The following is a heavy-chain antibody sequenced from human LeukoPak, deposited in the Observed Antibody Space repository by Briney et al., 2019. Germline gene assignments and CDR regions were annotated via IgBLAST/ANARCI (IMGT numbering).Heavy chain of an antibody. J-gene: IGHJ4*02. D-gene: IGHD5-24*01. V-gene: IGHV1-2*02. CDR3: ARDLTIPTLGIFDY. Sequence: PGASVKVSCKASGYTFTDYYIHWVRQAPGQGLEWMGWINPNSGGTNYAQKFQGRVTMTRDTSISTAYMELSRLRSDDTAVYYCARDLTIPTLGIFDYWGQGTLVTVSS. CDR1: GYTFTDYY. CDR2: INPNSGGT.